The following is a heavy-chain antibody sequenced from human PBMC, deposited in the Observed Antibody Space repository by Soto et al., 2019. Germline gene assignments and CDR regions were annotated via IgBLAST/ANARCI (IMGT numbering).Heavy chain of an antibody. CDR3: AKDYSRARNSGVDY. CDR2: ISGSGGST. V-gene: IGHV3-23*01. Sequence: EVQLLESGGGLVQPGGSLRLSCAASGFTFSSYAMSWVRQAPGKGLEWVSAISGSGGSTYYADSVKGRFTISRDNSKNTLYMQMNSLRAEDTAVYYCAKDYSRARNSGVDYWGQGTLVTVSS. D-gene: IGHD1-7*01. J-gene: IGHJ4*02. CDR1: GFTFSSYA.